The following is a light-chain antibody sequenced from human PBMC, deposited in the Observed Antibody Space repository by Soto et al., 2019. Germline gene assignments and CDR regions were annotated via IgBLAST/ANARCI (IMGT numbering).Light chain of an antibody. CDR3: QQLNDYPIT. Sequence: DIKLTQSPSFLSASVGDRVTITCRASQGISSFLAWYQQRPGKAPRLLIYTASTLQRGVPSRFSGSGSGTQFTLAISSLQPEDFATYYCQQLNDYPITFGQGTRLEIK. V-gene: IGKV1-9*01. CDR2: TAS. J-gene: IGKJ5*01. CDR1: QGISSF.